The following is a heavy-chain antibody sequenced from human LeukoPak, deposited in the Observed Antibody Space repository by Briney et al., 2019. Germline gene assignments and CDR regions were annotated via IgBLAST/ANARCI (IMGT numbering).Heavy chain of an antibody. V-gene: IGHV3-48*04. CDR1: GFTFSSYS. D-gene: IGHD5-18*01. J-gene: IGHJ4*02. CDR3: ARVVARYKSYFDY. Sequence: GGSLRLSCAASGFTFSSYSMNWVRQAPGKGLEWVSYISSSSSTIYYADSVKGRFTISRDNAKNSLYLQMNSLRAEDTAVYYCARVVARYKSYFDYWGQGTLVTVSS. CDR2: ISSSSSTI.